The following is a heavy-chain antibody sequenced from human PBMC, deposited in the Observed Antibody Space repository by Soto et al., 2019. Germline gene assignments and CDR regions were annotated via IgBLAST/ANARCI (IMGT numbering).Heavy chain of an antibody. CDR2: IYWNDDK. J-gene: IGHJ5*02. CDR1: GFSLTTPGAG. V-gene: IGHV2-5*01. D-gene: IGHD4-17*01. Sequence: QITLKESGPTLVKPTQTLTLTCTFSGFSLTTPGAGVGWIRQPPGQALEWLALIYWNDDKRYSPSLTSRLTITKDTSKHQVVFIMTNMDPVDTATYYCAHRGYGDYPRDNWFDPWGQGVPVIVSS. CDR3: AHRGYGDYPRDNWFDP.